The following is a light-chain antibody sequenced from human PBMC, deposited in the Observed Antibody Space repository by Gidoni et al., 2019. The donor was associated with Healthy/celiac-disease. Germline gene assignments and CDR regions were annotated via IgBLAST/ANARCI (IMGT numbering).Light chain of an antibody. Sequence: GQSITIPCTGTSSDVGSYNLVAWYQQHPGKAPKLMIYEGSKRPSGVSNRFSGSKSGQTASLTISGLQAEDEADYYCCSYAGSYVFGTGTKVTVL. CDR2: EGS. CDR3: CSYAGSYV. V-gene: IGLV2-23*01. J-gene: IGLJ1*01. CDR1: SSDVGSYNL.